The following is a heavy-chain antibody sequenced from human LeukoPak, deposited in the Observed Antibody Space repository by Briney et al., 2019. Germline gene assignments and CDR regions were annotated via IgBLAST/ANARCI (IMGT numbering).Heavy chain of an antibody. V-gene: IGHV4-30-2*01. CDR2: IYHSGST. J-gene: IGHJ4*02. CDR3: ARGSPGGNYLDY. CDR1: GGSISSGGYS. Sequence: SETLSLTCAVSGGSISSGGYSWSWIRQPPGKGLEWTGYIYHSGSTYYNPSLKSRVTISVDRSKNQFSLKLSSVTAADTAVYYCARGSPGGNYLDYWGQGTLVTVSS. D-gene: IGHD1-26*01.